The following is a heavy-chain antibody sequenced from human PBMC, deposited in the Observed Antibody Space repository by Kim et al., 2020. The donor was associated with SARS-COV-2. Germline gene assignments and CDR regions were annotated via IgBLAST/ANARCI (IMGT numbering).Heavy chain of an antibody. CDR3: ARAHIVVVTAMGSQNTPPDY. J-gene: IGHJ4*02. V-gene: IGHV1-18*01. Sequence: ASVKVSCKASGYTFTSYGISWVRQAPGQGLEWMGWISAYNGNTNYAQKLQGRVTMTTDTSTSTAYMELRSLRSDDTAVYYCARAHIVVVTAMGSQNTPPDYWGQGTLVTVSS. D-gene: IGHD2-21*02. CDR1: GYTFTSYG. CDR2: ISAYNGNT.